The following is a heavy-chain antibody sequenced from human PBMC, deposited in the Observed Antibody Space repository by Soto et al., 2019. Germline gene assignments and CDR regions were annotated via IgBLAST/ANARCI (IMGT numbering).Heavy chain of an antibody. Sequence: PSETLSRTCTVSGGSISSYYWSWIRQPPGKGLEWIGYIYYSGSTNYNPSLKSRVTISVDTSKNQFSLKLSSVTAADTAVYYCASSPYLGYCSSTSCYAYFQHWGEGTLVSVSS. CDR3: ASSPYLGYCSSTSCYAYFQH. V-gene: IGHV4-59*01. CDR2: IYYSGST. J-gene: IGHJ1*01. CDR1: GGSISSYY. D-gene: IGHD2-2*01.